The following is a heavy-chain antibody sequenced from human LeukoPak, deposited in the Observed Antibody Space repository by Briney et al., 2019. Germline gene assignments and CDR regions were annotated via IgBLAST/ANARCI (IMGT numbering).Heavy chain of an antibody. Sequence: PSETLSLTCTVAGGSISSYYWSWIRQPPGKGLEWIGYIYYSGSTNYNPSLKSRVTISVDTSKNQFSLKLSSVTAADTAVYYCARGGFDDYGDYPVAFDYWGQGTLVTASS. CDR2: IYYSGST. V-gene: IGHV4-59*12. J-gene: IGHJ4*02. D-gene: IGHD4-17*01. CDR3: ARGGFDDYGDYPVAFDY. CDR1: GGSISSYY.